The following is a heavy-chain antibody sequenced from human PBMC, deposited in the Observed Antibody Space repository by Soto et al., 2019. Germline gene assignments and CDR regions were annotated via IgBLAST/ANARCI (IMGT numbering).Heavy chain of an antibody. CDR3: ATGHRENDFYAIDA. J-gene: IGHJ6*02. CDR1: GGSFSKYG. D-gene: IGHD1-1*01. CDR2: IIPMFGIG. Sequence: QVQLVQSGAEVKMPGSSVRVSCKASGGSFSKYGISGVRQAPGQGLEWMGGIIPMFGIGNYAEKFLGRVMITADESTTTSHMQLSSLISDDTAVYFCATGHRENDFYAIDAWGQGTMVIVSS. V-gene: IGHV1-69*01.